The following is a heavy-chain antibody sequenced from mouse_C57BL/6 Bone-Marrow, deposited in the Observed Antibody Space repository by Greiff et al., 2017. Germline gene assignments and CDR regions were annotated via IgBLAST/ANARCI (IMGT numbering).Heavy chain of an antibody. V-gene: IGHV3-6*01. CDR2: ISYDGSN. CDR3: ARNWDRDY. J-gene: IGHJ2*01. Sequence: VQLQQSGPGLVKPSQSLSLTCSVTGYSITSGYYWNWIRQFPGNKLEWMGYISYDGSNNYNPSLKNRISITRDTSKNQFFLKLNSVTTEDTATYYCARNWDRDYWGQGTTLTVSS. D-gene: IGHD4-1*01. CDR1: GYSITSGYY.